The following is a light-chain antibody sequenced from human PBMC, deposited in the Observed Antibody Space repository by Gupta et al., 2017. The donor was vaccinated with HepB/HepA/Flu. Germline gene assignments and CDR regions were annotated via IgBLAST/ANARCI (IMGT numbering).Light chain of an antibody. CDR2: DAS. J-gene: IGKJ2*01. V-gene: IGKV3-15*01. Sequence: EIVMTQSPDTLSVSQGERATLTCRASQSVSSSLAWYQQKPGKAHRLLIYDASTRATDIPARFSGSGSGTEFTLTITSLQSEDFAVYYCHQYKNWSHTFGQGTKLEIK. CDR1: QSVSSS. CDR3: HQYKNWSHT.